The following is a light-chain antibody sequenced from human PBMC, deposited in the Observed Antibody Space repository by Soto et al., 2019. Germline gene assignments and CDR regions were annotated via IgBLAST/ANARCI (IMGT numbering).Light chain of an antibody. V-gene: IGKV3-15*01. Sequence: EIVMTHSQATLSGSPGEIATLSCRASQSISTYLAWYQHKPGQAPRLLIFGASIRATGIPARFSGTGSGTEFTLTISSLQSEDFAVYYCQEYNNWPPFMYTFGQGTKLEI. CDR3: QEYNNWPPFMYT. J-gene: IGKJ2*01. CDR2: GAS. CDR1: QSISTY.